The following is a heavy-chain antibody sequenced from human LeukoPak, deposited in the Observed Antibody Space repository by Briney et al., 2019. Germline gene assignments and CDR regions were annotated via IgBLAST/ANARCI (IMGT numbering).Heavy chain of an antibody. J-gene: IGHJ3*02. D-gene: IGHD2-2*01. V-gene: IGHV4-30-2*01. CDR1: GGSISSGGYS. Sequence: SQSLSLTCAVSGGSISSGGYSWSWIRQPPGKGLEWIGYIYHSGSTYYNPSLKSRVTILVDRSKNQFSLKLSSVTAADTAVYYCARVSCSSTSCYLPYAFDIWGQGTMVTVSS. CDR3: ARVSCSSTSCYLPYAFDI. CDR2: IYHSGST.